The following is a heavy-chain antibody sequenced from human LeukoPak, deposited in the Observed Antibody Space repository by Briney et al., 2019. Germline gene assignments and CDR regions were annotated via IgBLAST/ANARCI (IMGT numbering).Heavy chain of an antibody. CDR1: GFTFDDFA. V-gene: IGHV3-9*01. J-gene: IGHJ4*02. CDR2: VTWNSATI. Sequence: GGSLRLSCAASGFTFDDFAMHWVRQAPGKGLEWVSGVTWNSATIGYADSVKGRFTISRDDAKNSLYLQMNRLRAEDTALYYCAKDVQAHSGVNTAMVYWGQGTLVTVSS. D-gene: IGHD5-18*01. CDR3: AKDVQAHSGVNTAMVY.